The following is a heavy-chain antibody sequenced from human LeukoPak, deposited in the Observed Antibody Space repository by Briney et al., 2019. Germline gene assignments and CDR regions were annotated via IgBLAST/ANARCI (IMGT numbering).Heavy chain of an antibody. D-gene: IGHD6-19*01. CDR2: INPNSGGT. Sequence: ASVKVSCKASGYTFTSYGISWVRQAPGQGLEWMGWINPNSGGTNYAQKFQGRVTMTRDTSISTAYMELSRLRSDDTAVYYCARAGSAVAGWGWYYYYYMDVWGKGTTVTVSS. V-gene: IGHV1-2*02. CDR3: ARAGSAVAGWGWYYYYYMDV. J-gene: IGHJ6*03. CDR1: GYTFTSYG.